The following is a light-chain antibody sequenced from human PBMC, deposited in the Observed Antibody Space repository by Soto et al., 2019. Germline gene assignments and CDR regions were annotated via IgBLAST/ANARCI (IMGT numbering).Light chain of an antibody. CDR3: QQYGSSPPT. Sequence: EIVLTQSPGTLSLSPGERATLYCRASQSVSSYLAWYQQKPGQGPRLLIYGASSRATGTPDRFSGSGSGTDFTLTINRLEPEDFALYYCQQYGSSPPTFGQGTKVDIK. CDR1: QSVSSY. J-gene: IGKJ1*01. CDR2: GAS. V-gene: IGKV3-20*01.